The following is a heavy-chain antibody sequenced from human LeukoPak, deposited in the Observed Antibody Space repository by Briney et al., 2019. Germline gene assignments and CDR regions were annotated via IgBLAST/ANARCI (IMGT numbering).Heavy chain of an antibody. CDR3: AKSNGYGLIDI. V-gene: IGHV4-59*12. CDR2: IYYSGST. J-gene: IGHJ3*02. Sequence: TSETLSLTCTVSGGSISSYYWSWIRQPPGKGLEWIGYIYYSGSTNYNPSLKSRVTISLDTSRNQFSLKLNSVTTADTAVYYCAKSNGYGLIDIWGQGTMVTVSS. D-gene: IGHD3-22*01. CDR1: GGSISSYY.